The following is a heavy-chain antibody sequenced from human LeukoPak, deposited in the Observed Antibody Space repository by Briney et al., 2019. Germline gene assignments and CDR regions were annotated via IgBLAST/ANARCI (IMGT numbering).Heavy chain of an antibody. Sequence: GGSLRLSCAASGXTFSSSWMYWVRQAPGKGLVWVSRINSDESITTYADSVKGRFTISRDNAKNTLYLQMNSLRAEDTAVYYCARGLVPGFLDYWGQGTPVTVSS. CDR3: ARGLVPGFLDY. D-gene: IGHD4-11*01. CDR1: GXTFSSSW. CDR2: INSDESIT. J-gene: IGHJ4*02. V-gene: IGHV3-74*01.